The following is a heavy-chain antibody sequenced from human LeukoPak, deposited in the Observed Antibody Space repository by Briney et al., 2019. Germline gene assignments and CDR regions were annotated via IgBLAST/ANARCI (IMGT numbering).Heavy chain of an antibody. CDR1: GFTFSIYA. CDR3: AFSPLGFNYGYAY. CDR2: LSDGGHSS. V-gene: IGHV3-23*01. D-gene: IGHD5-18*01. J-gene: IGHJ4*02. Sequence: GGSLRLSCAASGFTFSIYAMNWVRQAPGKGLEWVSSLSDGGHSSFYADSVKGRFTIYRDDSQNILYLQMNNLSGDDRDLYYCAFSPLGFNYGYAYWGQGTLVTVSS.